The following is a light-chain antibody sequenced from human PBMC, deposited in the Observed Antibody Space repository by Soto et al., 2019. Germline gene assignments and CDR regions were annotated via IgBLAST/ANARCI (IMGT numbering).Light chain of an antibody. CDR3: QQYNNWPRT. CDR2: GAS. Sequence: EIAMTQSPATLSVPPGNRATLFCRASQGVGSNLAWYQQKPGQAPRLLIYGASTRAAGIPASFSGSGSGPDFTLTISSVQSEESAVYYCQQYNNWPRTFGQGTKVDIK. CDR1: QGVGSN. J-gene: IGKJ1*01. V-gene: IGKV3-15*01.